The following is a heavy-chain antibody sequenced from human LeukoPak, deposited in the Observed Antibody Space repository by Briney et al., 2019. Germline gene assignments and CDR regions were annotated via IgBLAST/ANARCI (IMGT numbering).Heavy chain of an antibody. D-gene: IGHD5-12*01. J-gene: IGHJ5*02. CDR3: VRGQGAFSGYEWANWLDP. Sequence: PSETLTLTCAVSGYSISSGYYWGWIRQPPGKGLEWIGSSCHSGSSYYNPSLKSRVTISVDTSKNQFSLKLSSVTAADTAMYYCVRGQGAFSGYEWANWLDPLGQGTLVTVSS. V-gene: IGHV4-38-2*01. CDR2: SCHSGSS. CDR1: GYSISSGYY.